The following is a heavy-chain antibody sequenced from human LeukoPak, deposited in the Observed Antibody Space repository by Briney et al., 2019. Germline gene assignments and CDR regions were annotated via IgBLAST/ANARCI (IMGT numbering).Heavy chain of an antibody. Sequence: GGSLRLSCAASRFSFSAYPMGWARRAPEKGLEWVSGISASGDVTFHADSVKGRFTISRDNAKNSLYLQMNSLRAEDTAVYYCARDNDLLRYFDWPLDYWGQGTLVTVSS. J-gene: IGHJ4*02. CDR2: ISASGDVT. CDR3: ARDNDLLRYFDWPLDY. D-gene: IGHD3-9*01. CDR1: RFSFSAYP. V-gene: IGHV3-23*01.